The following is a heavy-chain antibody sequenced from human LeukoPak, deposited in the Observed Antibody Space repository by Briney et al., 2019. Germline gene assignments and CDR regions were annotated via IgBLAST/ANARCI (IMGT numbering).Heavy chain of an antibody. CDR1: GFTFSSYD. D-gene: IGHD6-13*01. CDR3: VRDRAAYYLDY. CDR2: MRYDGSNK. V-gene: IGHV3-30*02. J-gene: IGHJ4*02. Sequence: PGGSLRLSCAASGFTFSSYDMHWVRQAPGKGLEWVTFMRYDGSNKNYADSVKGRFIISRDNSKNTPSLQLNSLRAEDTAVYYCVRDRAAYYLDYWGQGTLVTVSP.